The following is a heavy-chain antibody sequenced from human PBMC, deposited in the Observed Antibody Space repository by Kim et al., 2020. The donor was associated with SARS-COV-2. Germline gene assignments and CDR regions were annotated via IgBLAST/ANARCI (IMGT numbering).Heavy chain of an antibody. D-gene: IGHD3-3*01. CDR1: GFTFSSYW. Sequence: GGSLRLSCAASGFTFSSYWMSWVRQAPGKGLAWVANIKQDGSEKYYVDSVKGRFTISRANAKNSLYLKMNSLRAEDTAVYYCARDPDTSIMIFGVVISSPKKYGVNVWVQGDWVTVSS. J-gene: IGHJ6*01. V-gene: IGHV3-7*03. CDR3: ARDPDTSIMIFGVVISSPKKYGVNV. CDR2: IKQDGSEK.